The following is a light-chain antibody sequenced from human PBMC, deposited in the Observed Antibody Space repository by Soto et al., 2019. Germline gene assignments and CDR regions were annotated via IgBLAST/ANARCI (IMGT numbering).Light chain of an antibody. CDR2: GVS. J-gene: IGKJ1*01. CDR1: QSVSSSY. CDR3: QQYSSSPWT. V-gene: IGKV3-20*01. Sequence: EIVLTQSPGTLSLSPGERATLSCRASQSVSSSYLAWYQQKPGQAPRLFIYGVSSRATGIPDRFSGSGSGTDFTLTISRLEPEDFAVYYCQQYSSSPWTFGQGTEVEIK.